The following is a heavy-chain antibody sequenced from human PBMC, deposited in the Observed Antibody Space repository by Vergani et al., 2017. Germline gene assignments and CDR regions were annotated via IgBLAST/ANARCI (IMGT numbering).Heavy chain of an antibody. D-gene: IGHD4-17*01. CDR2: IYYSGST. CDR3: ARQAYGDDVRGDFDD. CDR1: GGSLSSSSYY. V-gene: IGHV4-39*01. Sequence: QLQLQESGPGLVKPSETLSLTCTVSGGSLSSSSYYWGWIRQPPGKGLEWIGSIYYSGSTYYNPSLKSRVTISVDTSTNQFSLKLSSVTAADTAVYYCARQAYGDDVRGDFDDWGQGTLVTVSS. J-gene: IGHJ4*02.